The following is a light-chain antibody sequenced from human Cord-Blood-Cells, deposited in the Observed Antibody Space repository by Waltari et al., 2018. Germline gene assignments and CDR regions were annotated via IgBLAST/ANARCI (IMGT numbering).Light chain of an antibody. CDR3: QQYYSTPVT. CDR1: QSVLYSSNNKNY. V-gene: IGKV4-1*01. J-gene: IGKJ4*01. CDR2: WAS. Sequence: DIVMTQSPDSLAVSLGERATINCKSSQSVLYSSNNKNYLAWYQQKPGQPPKLLIYWASTRESVVPDRFSGSGSGTDFTLTISSRQAEDVAVYYCQQYYSTPVTFGGGTKVEIK.